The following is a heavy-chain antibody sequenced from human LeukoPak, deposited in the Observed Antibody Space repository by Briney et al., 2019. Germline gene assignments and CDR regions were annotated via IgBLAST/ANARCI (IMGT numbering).Heavy chain of an antibody. V-gene: IGHV3-23*01. J-gene: IGHJ3*02. CDR2: ISGSGGST. D-gene: IGHD3-10*01. CDR3: ANPYYYGSGSYYDAFDI. Sequence: GSLRLSCAASGFTFSSYAMSWVRQAPGKGLEWVSAISGSGGSTYYADSVKGRFTISRDNSKNTLYLQMNSLRAEDTAVYYCANPYYYGSGSYYDAFDIWGQGTMVTVSS. CDR1: GFTFSSYA.